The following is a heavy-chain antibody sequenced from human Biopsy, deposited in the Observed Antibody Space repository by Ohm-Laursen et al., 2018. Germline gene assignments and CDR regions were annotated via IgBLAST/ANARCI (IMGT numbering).Heavy chain of an antibody. Sequence: ASVKVSCNASGYTFTSYDITWVRQASGQGPEWIGWLNPVSGNSNFGQKFRGRVTVTSDTSISTAYMELSGLTSDDTATYYCGRAVRNQLLTDPWGQGTLVTVIS. CDR3: GRAVRNQLLTDP. CDR2: LNPVSGNS. V-gene: IGHV1-8*01. J-gene: IGHJ5*02. CDR1: GYTFTSYD. D-gene: IGHD1-7*01.